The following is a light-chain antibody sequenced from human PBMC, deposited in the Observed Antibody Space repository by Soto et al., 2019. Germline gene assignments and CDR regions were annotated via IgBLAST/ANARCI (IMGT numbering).Light chain of an antibody. J-gene: IGKJ5*01. V-gene: IGKV3-11*01. CDR3: QQRSNWPSIT. Sequence: EVVMTQFPATLSVSPGERATLSCRASQSVGSNLAWYQHKHGQAPRLLIYDASNRATGIPARFSGSGSGTDFTLTIISLEPEDSAVYYCQQRSNWPSITFGQGTRLEIK. CDR2: DAS. CDR1: QSVGSN.